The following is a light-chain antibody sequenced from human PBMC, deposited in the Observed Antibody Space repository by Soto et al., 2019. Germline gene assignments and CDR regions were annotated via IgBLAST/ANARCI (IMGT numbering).Light chain of an antibody. CDR3: AAWDDSLSGRVV. J-gene: IGLJ2*01. V-gene: IGLV1-44*01. CDR1: SSNIGRNA. Sequence: QSVLTQPPSASGTPGQRVTISCSGSSSNIGRNAVSWYQQLPGTAPKLLIYSNDQRPSGVPDRFSGAKTGISASLAISGLQSEDEADYYCAAWDDSLSGRVVFGGGTKLTVL. CDR2: SND.